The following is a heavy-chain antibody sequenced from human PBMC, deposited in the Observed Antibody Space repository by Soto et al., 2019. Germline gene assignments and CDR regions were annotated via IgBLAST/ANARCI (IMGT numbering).Heavy chain of an antibody. Sequence: QVQLVQSGAEVKKPGASVKVSCKASGYTFNSYGISWVRQAPGQGLEWMGWISAYNGNTNYAQKLLVRVTMTTDTSTSTAYMDLRSLRSDETAVYYCARVFTGPPFDYWGQGPLVTVSS. J-gene: IGHJ4*02. CDR1: GYTFNSYG. V-gene: IGHV1-18*01. CDR2: ISAYNGNT. D-gene: IGHD2-21*01. CDR3: ARVFTGPPFDY.